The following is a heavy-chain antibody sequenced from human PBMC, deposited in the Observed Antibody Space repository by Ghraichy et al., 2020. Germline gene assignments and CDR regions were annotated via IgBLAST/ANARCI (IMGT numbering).Heavy chain of an antibody. CDR3: AREATGVPPANPPTYYYGMDV. CDR1: GFTFNRHN. Sequence: GGSLRLSCAGSGFTFNRHNMNWVRQAPGKGLEWVSYISSSGSAIYYADSVKGRFTISRDNAKNSLYLQMNSLRDEDTAVYYCAREATGVPPANPPTYYYGMDVWGQGTTVTVSS. D-gene: IGHD2-2*01. CDR2: ISSSGSAI. J-gene: IGHJ6*02. V-gene: IGHV3-48*02.